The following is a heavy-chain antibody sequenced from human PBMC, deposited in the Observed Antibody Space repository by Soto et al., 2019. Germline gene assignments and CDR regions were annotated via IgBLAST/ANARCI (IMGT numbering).Heavy chain of an antibody. Sequence: QPGGSLRLSCAASGFTFDDYAMHWVRQAPGKGLEWVSGISWNSGSIGYADSVKGRFTISRDNAKNSLYLQMNSLRAEDTALYYCAKTLGRFLEEFEGFDYWGQGTLVTVSS. CDR1: GFTFDDYA. J-gene: IGHJ4*02. D-gene: IGHD3-3*01. V-gene: IGHV3-9*01. CDR3: AKTLGRFLEEFEGFDY. CDR2: ISWNSGSI.